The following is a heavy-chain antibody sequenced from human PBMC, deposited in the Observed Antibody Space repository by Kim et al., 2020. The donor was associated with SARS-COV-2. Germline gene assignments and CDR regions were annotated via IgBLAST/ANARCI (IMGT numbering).Heavy chain of an antibody. Sequence: ASVKVSCKASGYTFTGYYMHWVRQAPGQGLEWMGRINPNSGGTNYAQKFQGRVTMTRDTSISTAYMELSRLRSDDTAVYYCARVGAYSNQPLVYFDYWGQGTLVTVSS. J-gene: IGHJ4*02. V-gene: IGHV1-2*06. D-gene: IGHD4-4*01. CDR3: ARVGAYSNQPLVYFDY. CDR1: GYTFTGYY. CDR2: INPNSGGT.